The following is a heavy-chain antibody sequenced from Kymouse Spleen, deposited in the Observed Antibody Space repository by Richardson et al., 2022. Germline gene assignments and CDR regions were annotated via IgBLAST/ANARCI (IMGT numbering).Heavy chain of an antibody. J-gene: IGHJ6*02. Sequence: EVQLVESGGGLVQPGGSLRLSCAASGFTFSSYDMHWVRQATGKGLEWVSAIGTAGDTYYPGSVKGRFTISRENAKNSLYLQMNSLRAGDTAVYYCARRNTAMAYYGMDVWGQGTTVTVSS. D-gene: IGHD5-18,IGHD5-18*01. V-gene: IGHV3-13*01. CDR2: IGTAGDT. CDR3: ARRNTAMAYYGMDV. CDR1: GFTFSSYD.